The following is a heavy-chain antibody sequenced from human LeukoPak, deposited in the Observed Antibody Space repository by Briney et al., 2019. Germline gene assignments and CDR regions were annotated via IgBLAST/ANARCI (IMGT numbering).Heavy chain of an antibody. CDR2: INHSGST. CDR1: GGSFSGYY. D-gene: IGHD3-22*01. CDR3: ARAVDSSGFSSFQH. V-gene: IGHV4-34*01. Sequence: PSETLSLTCAVYGGSFSGYYWSWIRQPPGKGLEWIGEINHSGSTNYNPSLKSQVTISVDTSKNQFSLKLNSVTAADTAVYYCARAVDSSGFSSFQHWGQGTLVTVSS. J-gene: IGHJ1*01.